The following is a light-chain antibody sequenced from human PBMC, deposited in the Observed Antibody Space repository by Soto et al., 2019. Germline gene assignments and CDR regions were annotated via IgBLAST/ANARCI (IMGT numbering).Light chain of an antibody. CDR2: DVS. CDR1: SSDVGGYNY. Sequence: QSALTQPASVSGSPGQSITISCTGTSSDVGGYNYVSWYQQHPGKAPKLMIYDVSNRPSGVSNRFSGSKSGNTASLTISGLEAEDEAYYCCSSYTSSITSFGGGTKLTVL. CDR3: SSYTSSITS. J-gene: IGLJ3*02. V-gene: IGLV2-14*01.